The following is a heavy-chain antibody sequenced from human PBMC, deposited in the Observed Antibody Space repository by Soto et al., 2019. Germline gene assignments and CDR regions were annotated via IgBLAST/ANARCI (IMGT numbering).Heavy chain of an antibody. D-gene: IGHD6-13*01. CDR2: IFHTGIT. V-gene: IGHV4-4*02. J-gene: IGHJ6*02. CDR3: ARYSASGLSYHFGMDV. Sequence: SETLSVACAVSVDSISIRNWWTWVRQPPGKGLEWIGDIFHTGITNSNPSLKSRVTMSVDKSRNQFSLKLTSVTAADTAVYYCARYSASGLSYHFGMDVWGQGTPVTVSS. CDR1: VDSISIRNW.